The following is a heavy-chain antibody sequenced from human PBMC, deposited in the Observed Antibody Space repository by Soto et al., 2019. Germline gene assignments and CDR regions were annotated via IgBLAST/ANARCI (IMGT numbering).Heavy chain of an antibody. J-gene: IGHJ4*02. D-gene: IGHD3-16*01. CDR3: ASVSGGVHFDF. CDR1: GGTFSNYT. Sequence: QVQLVQSGAEVKKPGSSVKVSCKASGGTFSNYTISWVRQAPGQGLEWMGRIIPILRMADYAQKFQGRVTITADKSTGTAYMELSSLRSEDTAVYYCASVSGGVHFDFWGKGTLVTVSS. V-gene: IGHV1-69*02. CDR2: IIPILRMA.